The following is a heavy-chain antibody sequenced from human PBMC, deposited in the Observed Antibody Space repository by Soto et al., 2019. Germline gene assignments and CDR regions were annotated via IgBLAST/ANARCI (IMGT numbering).Heavy chain of an antibody. CDR1: GYTFTGYY. V-gene: IGHV1-2*04. Sequence: QVQLVQSGAEVKKPGASVKVSCKASGYTFTGYYMHWMRQAPGQGLEWMGWINPNSGETDYAQNFQGWVTMTRDMSISTAYMELSRLKSNDTAVYYCARGGGLNYYYHIDVWGKGTTVTVSS. CDR3: ARGGGLNYYYHIDV. CDR2: INPNSGET. J-gene: IGHJ6*03.